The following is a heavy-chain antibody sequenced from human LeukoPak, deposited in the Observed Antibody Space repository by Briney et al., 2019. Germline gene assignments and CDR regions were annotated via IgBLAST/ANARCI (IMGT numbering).Heavy chain of an antibody. V-gene: IGHV3-30-3*01. D-gene: IGHD2-2*01. Sequence: GGSLRLSCAASGFTFSSYAMHWVRQAPGKGLEWVAVISYDGSNKYYADSVKGRFTISRDNSKNTLYLQMNSLRAEDTAVYYCASSPPHTSAVLDYWGQGTLVTVSA. CDR2: ISYDGSNK. CDR3: ASSPPHTSAVLDY. CDR1: GFTFSSYA. J-gene: IGHJ4*02.